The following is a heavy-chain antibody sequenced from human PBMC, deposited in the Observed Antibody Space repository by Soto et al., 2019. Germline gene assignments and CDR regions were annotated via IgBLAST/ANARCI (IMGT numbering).Heavy chain of an antibody. Sequence: SETLSLTCDVYGGSFSGYFWNWIRQSPGKGLEWIGKVNHNGRNNYNPSIKSRVTISLDMSKKQISLKLTSVTAADTAVYYCARGGSSDWQVAFDFWGQGTMVTVSS. V-gene: IGHV4-34*01. J-gene: IGHJ3*01. CDR1: GGSFSGYF. D-gene: IGHD6-19*01. CDR3: ARGGSSDWQVAFDF. CDR2: VNHNGRN.